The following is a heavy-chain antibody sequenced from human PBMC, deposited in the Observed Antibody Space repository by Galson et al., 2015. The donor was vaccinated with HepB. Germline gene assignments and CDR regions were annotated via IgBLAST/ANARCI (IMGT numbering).Heavy chain of an antibody. J-gene: IGHJ6*03. CDR2: ISAYNGNT. CDR1: GYTFTSYG. V-gene: IGHV1-18*01. Sequence: SVKVSCKASGYTFTSYGISWVRQAPGQGLEWMGWISAYNGNTNYAQKLQGRVTMTTDTSTSTAYMELRSLRSDDTAVYYCARGVDHSYYDFWSGYSQGAPYYYYMDVWGKGTTVTVSS. D-gene: IGHD3-3*01. CDR3: ARGVDHSYYDFWSGYSQGAPYYYYMDV.